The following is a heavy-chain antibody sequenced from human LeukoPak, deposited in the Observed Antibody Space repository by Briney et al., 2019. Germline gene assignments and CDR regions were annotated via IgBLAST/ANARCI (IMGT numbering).Heavy chain of an antibody. D-gene: IGHD3-9*01. J-gene: IGHJ4*02. CDR1: GGSISSGGYS. V-gene: IGHV4-30-2*01. Sequence: SQTLSFTCAVSGGSISSGGYSWSWIRQPPGKGLEWIGYIYHSGSTYYNPSLKSRVTISVDRSKNQFSLKLSSVTAADTAVYYCARVDILTGFDYWGQGTLVTVSS. CDR2: IYHSGST. CDR3: ARVDILTGFDY.